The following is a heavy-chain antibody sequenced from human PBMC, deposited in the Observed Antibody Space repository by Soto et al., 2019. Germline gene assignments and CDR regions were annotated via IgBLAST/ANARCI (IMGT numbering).Heavy chain of an antibody. CDR2: IFPTGNT. CDR1: IGSLSNYY. CDR3: ARGSLGPDY. V-gene: IGHV4-4*07. Sequence: SETLSLTCTVSIGSLSNYYWSWIRQPAGKGLEWIGRIFPTGNTDYNPSLRSRVTMSVDTSKNQFSLKLNSVTAADTAVYYCARGSLGPDYWGPGTLVTVSS. D-gene: IGHD1-26*01. J-gene: IGHJ4*02.